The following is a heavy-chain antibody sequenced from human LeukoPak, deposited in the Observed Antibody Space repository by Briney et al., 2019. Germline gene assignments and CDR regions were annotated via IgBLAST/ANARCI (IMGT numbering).Heavy chain of an antibody. CDR2: TYYRSKWYN. V-gene: IGHV6-1*01. J-gene: IGHJ5*02. Sequence: SQTLSLTCAISGDSVSSNSAAWNWIRQSPSRGLEWLGRTYYRSKWYNDYAVSVKSRITITPDTSKNQFSLQLNSVTPEDTAVYYCARGPDTAMVNWFDPWGQGTLVTVSS. D-gene: IGHD5-18*01. CDR1: GDSVSSNSAA. CDR3: ARGPDTAMVNWFDP.